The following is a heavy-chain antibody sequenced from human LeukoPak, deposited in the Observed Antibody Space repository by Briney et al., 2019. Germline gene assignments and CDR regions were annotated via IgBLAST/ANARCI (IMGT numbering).Heavy chain of an antibody. CDR3: ARVISGPPYFDY. CDR1: GYTFTGYY. Sequence: GASVKVSCKASGYTFTGYYMHWVRQAPGQGLEWMGWINPNSGGTNYAQKFQGRVTMTRDTSISTAYMELRSLRSDDTAVYYCARVISGPPYFDYWGQGTLVTVSS. J-gene: IGHJ4*02. CDR2: INPNSGGT. D-gene: IGHD6-19*01. V-gene: IGHV1-2*02.